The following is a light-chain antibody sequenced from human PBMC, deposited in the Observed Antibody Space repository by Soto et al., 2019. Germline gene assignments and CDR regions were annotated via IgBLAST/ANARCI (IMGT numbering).Light chain of an antibody. CDR1: QSVSSY. CDR2: DAF. V-gene: IGKV3-11*01. J-gene: IGKJ2*03. Sequence: EIVLTQSPATLSLSPGERATLSCRASQSVSSYLAWYQQKPGQAPRLLIYDAFNRATGIPARFSGSGSGTDFTLTISSLETEDFAVYYCQQRSNWPPMYSFGQGTKLDIK. CDR3: QQRSNWPPMYS.